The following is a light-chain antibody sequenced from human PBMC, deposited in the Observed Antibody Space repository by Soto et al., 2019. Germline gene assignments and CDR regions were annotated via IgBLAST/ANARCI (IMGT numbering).Light chain of an antibody. Sequence: EIVLTQSPGTLSLSPGERATLSCRASQSISTNFAWYQHKPGQAPRLLIFDASTRATGIPARFSGSGSGTDFTLAISSLEPEDFAVYYCKQRNNWPPVTFGQGTRLEIK. CDR1: QSISTN. V-gene: IGKV3-11*01. CDR3: KQRNNWPPVT. CDR2: DAS. J-gene: IGKJ5*01.